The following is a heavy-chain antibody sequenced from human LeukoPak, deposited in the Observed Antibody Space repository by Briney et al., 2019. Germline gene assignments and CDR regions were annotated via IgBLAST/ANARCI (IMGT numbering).Heavy chain of an antibody. D-gene: IGHD3-9*01. CDR3: ARETDYDILTGYYSDY. J-gene: IGHJ4*02. Sequence: SETLSLTCTVSGGSISSYYWSWIRQPAGKGLEWIGRIYTSGSTNYNPSLKSRVTMSVDTSKNQLSLKLSSVTAADTAVYYCARETDYDILTGYYSDYWGQGTLVTVSS. V-gene: IGHV4-4*07. CDR2: IYTSGST. CDR1: GGSISSYY.